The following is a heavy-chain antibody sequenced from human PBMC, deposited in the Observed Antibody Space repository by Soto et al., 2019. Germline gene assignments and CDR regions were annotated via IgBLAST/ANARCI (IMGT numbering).Heavy chain of an antibody. V-gene: IGHV3-23*01. CDR1: GFTFSNFA. D-gene: IGHD3-10*01. Sequence: EVQLLESGGGLVQPGWSLRLSCAASGFTFSNFAMSWVRQAPGKGLEWVSAISGPGESPYYADSVRGRFTISRDNSENTVSLQMTSLSPEDTAVYFCVKRLMYSYGSGPYDAWGQGTLVTVSS. CDR2: ISGPGESP. J-gene: IGHJ5*02. CDR3: VKRLMYSYGSGPYDA.